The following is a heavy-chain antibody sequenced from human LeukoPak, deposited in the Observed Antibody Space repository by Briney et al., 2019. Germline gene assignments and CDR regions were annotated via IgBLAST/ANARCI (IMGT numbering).Heavy chain of an antibody. CDR1: GFSFSVYW. Sequence: GGSLRLSCAASGFSFSVYWMHWVRQAPGKGPVWVSRIKTDGSITDYADFVKGRFTISRDNAKNTHLQMNSLRAEDTALYSCARVAYSAYDYPTLLPPFDYWGQGTLVTVSS. CDR2: IKTDGSIT. CDR3: ARVAYSAYDYPTLLPPFDY. J-gene: IGHJ4*02. D-gene: IGHD5-12*01. V-gene: IGHV3-74*01.